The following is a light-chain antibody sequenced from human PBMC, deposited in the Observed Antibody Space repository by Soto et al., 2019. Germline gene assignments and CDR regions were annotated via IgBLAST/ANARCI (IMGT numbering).Light chain of an antibody. CDR2: EVS. Sequence: QSVLTQPASVSGSPGQSITISCTGTSSDGWGYNYVSWYQQHPGKAPKLMIYEVSNRPSGVSNRFSGSKSGNTASLTIYGLQAEDEADYYGSSYTSSSPYVFGTGTKGTVL. CDR1: SSDGWGYNY. V-gene: IGLV2-14*01. CDR3: SSYTSSSPYV. J-gene: IGLJ1*01.